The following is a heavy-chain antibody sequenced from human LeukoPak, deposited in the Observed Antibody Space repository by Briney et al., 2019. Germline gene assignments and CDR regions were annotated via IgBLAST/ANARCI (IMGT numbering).Heavy chain of an antibody. D-gene: IGHD6-13*01. CDR2: IYSSGTT. CDR1: GGSVSSYY. J-gene: IGHJ5*02. V-gene: IGHV4-4*07. Sequence: SETLSLTCTVSGGSVSSYYWSWIRQPAGKGLEWIGRIYSSGTTNYNPSLKSRVTMSVDTSKNHFSLKLSSVTVADTAVYYCARGITAAGNVNWFDPWGQGTLVTVSS. CDR3: ARGITAAGNVNWFDP.